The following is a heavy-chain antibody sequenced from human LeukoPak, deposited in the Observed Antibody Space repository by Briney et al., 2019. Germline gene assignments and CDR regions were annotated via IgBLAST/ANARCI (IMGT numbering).Heavy chain of an antibody. J-gene: IGHJ4*02. V-gene: IGHV1-2*02. CDR2: INPKSGGT. D-gene: IGHD3-3*02. CDR3: ARVARSAFRFDY. CDR1: GYTFTGYH. Sequence: ASVKVSYKASGYTFTGYHIHWVRQAPGQGLEWMGWINPKSGGTNYAQKFQGRVTMTRDTSISTAYMELSRLRSDDTAVYYCARVARSAFRFDYWGQGTLVTVSS.